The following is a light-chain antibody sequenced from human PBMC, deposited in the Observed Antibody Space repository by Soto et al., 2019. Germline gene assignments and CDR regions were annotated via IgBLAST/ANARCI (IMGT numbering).Light chain of an antibody. CDR1: QDINDG. CDR2: AAS. Sequence: DIQMTQSPSSLSASIGDRVTITCRASQDINDGLVWYQQKPEKAPKSLIYAASILQTGVPSRFSGSGTGTDFTLTISSLQPEDSAIYYCQQYNIYPLTFGGGTKVEIK. V-gene: IGKV1D-16*01. CDR3: QQYNIYPLT. J-gene: IGKJ4*01.